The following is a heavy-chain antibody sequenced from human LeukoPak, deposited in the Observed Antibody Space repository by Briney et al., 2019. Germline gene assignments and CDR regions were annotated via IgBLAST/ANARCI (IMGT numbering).Heavy chain of an antibody. CDR2: IYYTGST. V-gene: IGHV4-59*01. CDR1: GGSFSGYS. Sequence: SETLSLTCAASGGSFSGYSWSWIRQPPGNGLEWIAYIYYTGSTNYNPSLKSGVTISVKTSKNHFSLKLRTVTAADTAAYYYAGGDGDYGWFDPWGGGTMVGVCS. D-gene: IGHD4-17*01. CDR3: AGGDGDYGWFDP. J-gene: IGHJ5*02.